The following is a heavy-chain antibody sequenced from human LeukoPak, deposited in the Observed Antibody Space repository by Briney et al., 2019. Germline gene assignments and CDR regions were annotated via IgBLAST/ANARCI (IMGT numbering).Heavy chain of an antibody. CDR3: ARVTRDCSSTSCPSDYYYYYMDV. J-gene: IGHJ6*03. Sequence: TSVKVSCKASGGTFSSYAISWVRQAPGQGLEWMGGIIPIFGTANYAQKFQGRVTITTDESTSTAYMELSSLRSEDTAVYYCARVTRDCSSTSCPSDYYYYYMDVWGKGTTVTVSS. V-gene: IGHV1-69*05. CDR2: IIPIFGTA. CDR1: GGTFSSYA. D-gene: IGHD2-2*01.